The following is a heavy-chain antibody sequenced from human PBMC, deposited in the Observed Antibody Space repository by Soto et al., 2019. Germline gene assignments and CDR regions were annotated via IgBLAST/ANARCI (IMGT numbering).Heavy chain of an antibody. J-gene: IGHJ4*02. CDR1: GFTFSSYA. CDR2: ISGSGLST. V-gene: IGHV3-23*01. CDR3: AKMTTRRFDY. D-gene: IGHD4-17*01. Sequence: GGSLRLSCAASGFTFSSYAMSWVRQAPGKGLEWVSGISGSGLSTNYADSVKGRFTISRDNSKNTLYLQMNSLRAEDTAVYYCAKMTTRRFDYWGQGTLVTVYS.